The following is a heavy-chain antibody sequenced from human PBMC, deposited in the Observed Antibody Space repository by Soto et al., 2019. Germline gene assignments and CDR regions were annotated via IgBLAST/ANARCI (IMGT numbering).Heavy chain of an antibody. CDR1: GFTISPTA. Sequence: GGSLRLSCTASGFTISPTAMHWVRQSPGKGLEWVAVISYHGSTQYYTNSVKGRFTISRDNSENTLYLQMNSLRVEDTAVYYCAREGIQLWSNTFDIWGQGTMVT. CDR3: AREGIQLWSNTFDI. V-gene: IGHV3-30*04. D-gene: IGHD5-18*01. J-gene: IGHJ3*02. CDR2: ISYHGSTQ.